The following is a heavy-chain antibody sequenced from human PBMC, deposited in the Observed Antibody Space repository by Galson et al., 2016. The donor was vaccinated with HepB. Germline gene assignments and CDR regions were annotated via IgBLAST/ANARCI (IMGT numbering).Heavy chain of an antibody. V-gene: IGHV3-21*01. CDR3: ARVVTPMAAANRGFGS. CDR1: GFTFNMYT. J-gene: IGHJ5*02. Sequence: SLRLSCAASGFTFNMYTMTWVRQAPGKGLEWVSSITPGSTYTHFADSVKGRFTISRDDAENSLYLHMNSLRAEDTALYYRARVVTPMAAANRGFGSWGQGTQVVVSS. D-gene: IGHD6-13*01. CDR2: ITPGSTYT.